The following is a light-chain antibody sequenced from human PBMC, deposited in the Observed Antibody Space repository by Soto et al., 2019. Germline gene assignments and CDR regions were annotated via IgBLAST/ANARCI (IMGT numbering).Light chain of an antibody. CDR2: GAS. J-gene: IGKJ4*01. CDR3: QQYGSSPALT. Sequence: EIVLTQSPGTLSLSPGERATLSCRARQSVSSSYLAWYQQKPGQAPRLLIYGASSRATGIPDRFSGSGSGTDFTLTISRLEPEDFAVYYCQQYGSSPALTFGGGTKVDIK. CDR1: QSVSSSY. V-gene: IGKV3-20*01.